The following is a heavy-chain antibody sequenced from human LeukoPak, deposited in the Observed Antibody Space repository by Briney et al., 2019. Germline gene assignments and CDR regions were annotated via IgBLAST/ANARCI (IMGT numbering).Heavy chain of an antibody. CDR2: INPDGSGT. J-gene: IGHJ4*02. CDR1: GFIFSHYW. Sequence: GGSLRLSCAASGFIFSHYWMHWVRHAPGKGLVWVSRINPDGSGTNYADSVKGRFTISRDNAKNTLYLQMNSLRAEDTAVYYCSSDTFGARDYWGQGTLVTVSS. D-gene: IGHD3-10*01. CDR3: SSDTFGARDY. V-gene: IGHV3-74*01.